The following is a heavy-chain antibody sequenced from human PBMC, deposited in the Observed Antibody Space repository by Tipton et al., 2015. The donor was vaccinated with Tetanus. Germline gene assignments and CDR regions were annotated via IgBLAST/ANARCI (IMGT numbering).Heavy chain of an antibody. CDR3: ARDRGDYIYYGMDV. Sequence: QVQLVQSGAEVKKPGASVKVSCKASGYTFTGYYIYWVRQAPGQGLEWMGWIDPNSGGTNYAQKFQGRVPMTRDTSISTAYMELSSLRSDDTAVYYCARDRGDYIYYGMDVWGPGTTVTVS. CDR1: GYTFTGYY. V-gene: IGHV1-2*02. D-gene: IGHD3-22*01. CDR2: IDPNSGGT. J-gene: IGHJ6*02.